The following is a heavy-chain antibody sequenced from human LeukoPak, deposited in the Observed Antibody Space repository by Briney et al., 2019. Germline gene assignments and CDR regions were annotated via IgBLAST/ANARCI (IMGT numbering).Heavy chain of an antibody. CDR1: GYTFTGYY. CDR2: INPNSGGT. V-gene: IGHV1-2*02. D-gene: IGHD6-19*01. J-gene: IGHJ4*02. Sequence: GASVKVSCKASGYTFTGYYMHWVRQAPGQGLEWMGWINPNSGGTNYAQKFQGRVTMTRDTSISTAYMELSRLRSDDTAVYYCARVPPMGQWLVKDALGYFDYWGQGTLVTVSS. CDR3: ARVPPMGQWLVKDALGYFDY.